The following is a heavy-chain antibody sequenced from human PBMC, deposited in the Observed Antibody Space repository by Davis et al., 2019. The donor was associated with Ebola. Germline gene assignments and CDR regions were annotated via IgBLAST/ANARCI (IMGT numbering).Heavy chain of an antibody. CDR1: GFTFGDYA. V-gene: IGHV3-49*04. J-gene: IGHJ4*02. D-gene: IGHD2-21*01. CDR3: LWTLPY. CDR2: IRSKAYGGTT. Sequence: GESLKISCTASGFTFGDYAMSWVRQAPGKGLEWVGFIRSKAYGGTTEYAASVKGRFTISRDDSKSIAYLQMNSLKTEDTAVYYCLWTLPYWGQGTLVTVSS.